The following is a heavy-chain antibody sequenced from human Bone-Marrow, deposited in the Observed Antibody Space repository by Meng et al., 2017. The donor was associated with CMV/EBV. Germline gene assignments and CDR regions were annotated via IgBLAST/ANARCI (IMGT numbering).Heavy chain of an antibody. CDR1: GFTFSDYD. J-gene: IGHJ4*02. D-gene: IGHD3-22*01. V-gene: IGHV3-21*01. Sequence: GESLKISCPASGFTFSDYDMNWVRQAPGKGLEWVSSIRRDGSYINYEDSLVGRFTVSRDNARNSLYLQMNSLRVEDTAVYYCTRDGHSSAFDYWGLGNLVTVSS. CDR3: TRDGHSSAFDY. CDR2: IRRDGSYI.